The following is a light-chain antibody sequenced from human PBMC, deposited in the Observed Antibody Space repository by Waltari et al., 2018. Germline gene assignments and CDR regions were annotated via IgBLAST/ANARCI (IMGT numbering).Light chain of an antibody. CDR1: QSISSY. V-gene: IGKV1-39*01. J-gene: IGKJ1*01. CDR3: QQYIDWPPGT. CDR2: AAS. Sequence: DIQMTQSPSSLSASVGDRVTITCRASQSISSYLNWYQQKPGKAPKLLIYAASSLQSGVPSRFSGSGSGTDFTLTISSLQSEDFAIYYCQQYIDWPPGTFGQGTRVEIK.